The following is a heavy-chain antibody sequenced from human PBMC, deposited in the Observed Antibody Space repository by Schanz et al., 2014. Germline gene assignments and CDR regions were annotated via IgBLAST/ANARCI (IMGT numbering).Heavy chain of an antibody. CDR2: ITTGGNT. V-gene: IGHV3-23*04. CDR1: GFTFDDYT. J-gene: IGHJ6*03. D-gene: IGHD2-15*01. CDR3: ARDAVALVPEYFMDV. Sequence: EVQLVESGGGLVQPGGSLRLSCEGSGFTFDDYTMHWVRQPPGKGLEWVSSITTGGNTYYRDSVKGRFTISRDNSMNTLHLQMDGLRVEDTAVYYCARDAVALVPEYFMDVWGKGTPVTVSS.